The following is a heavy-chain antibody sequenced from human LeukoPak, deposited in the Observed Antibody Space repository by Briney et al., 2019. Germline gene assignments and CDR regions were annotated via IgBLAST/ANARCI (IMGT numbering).Heavy chain of an antibody. CDR1: GGSISNYY. CDR3: ARYSGSSCDY. V-gene: IGHV4-59*08. CDR2: IYYSGST. Sequence: SETLSLTCTVSGGSISNYYWSWIRQPPGKGLEWNGYIYYSGSTNYNPSLKSRVTISIDTSKNQFSLKLSSVTAADTAVYYCARYSGSSCDYWGQGTLVTVSS. J-gene: IGHJ4*02. D-gene: IGHD1-26*01.